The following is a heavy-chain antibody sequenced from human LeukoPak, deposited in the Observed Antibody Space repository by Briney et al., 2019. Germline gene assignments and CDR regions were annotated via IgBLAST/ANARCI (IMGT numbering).Heavy chain of an antibody. CDR3: ARSTAVGVGYYYGMDV. J-gene: IGHJ6*02. CDR1: GGSISSYY. Sequence: SETLSLTCTVSGGSISSYYWSWIRQPPGKGLEWIGYIYYSGSTNYNPSLKSRVTISVDTSKNQFSLKLSSVTAADTAVYYCARSTAVGVGYYYGMDVWGQGTTVTVSS. D-gene: IGHD1-26*01. V-gene: IGHV4-59*01. CDR2: IYYSGST.